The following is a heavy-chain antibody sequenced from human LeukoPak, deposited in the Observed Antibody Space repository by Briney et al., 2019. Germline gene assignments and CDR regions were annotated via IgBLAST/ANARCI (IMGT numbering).Heavy chain of an antibody. Sequence: ASVKVSCKASGYTFTSYGISWVRQAPGQGLEWMGWISAYNSNTNYAQKLQGRVTITTDTSTSTAYMELRSLRSDDTAVYYCARCLGYCSSTSCYVGRCFDYWGQGTLVTVSS. CDR3: ARCLGYCSSTSCYVGRCFDY. D-gene: IGHD2-2*01. J-gene: IGHJ4*02. V-gene: IGHV1-18*01. CDR2: ISAYNSNT. CDR1: GYTFTSYG.